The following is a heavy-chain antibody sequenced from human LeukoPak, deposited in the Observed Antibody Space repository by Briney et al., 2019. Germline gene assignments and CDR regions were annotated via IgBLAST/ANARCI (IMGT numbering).Heavy chain of an antibody. CDR3: VKYYFWNGYSFDF. CDR1: GDSITYFY. Sequence: SETLSLTCSVSGDSITYFYWGWIRQAAGKGLEWIGRISSSGSTDYNASLKSRVTMSVDTSKNQLSLKVISVTAADTAVYYCVKYYFWNGYSFDFWGQGTLVTVSS. V-gene: IGHV4-4*07. J-gene: IGHJ4*02. CDR2: ISSSGST. D-gene: IGHD3/OR15-3a*01.